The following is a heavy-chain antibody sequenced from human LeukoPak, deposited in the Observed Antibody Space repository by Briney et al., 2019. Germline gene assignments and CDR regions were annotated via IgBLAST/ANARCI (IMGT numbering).Heavy chain of an antibody. CDR1: GGTFSSYA. CDR3: ARDIFYGDYYFDY. J-gene: IGHJ4*02. V-gene: IGHV1-69*05. D-gene: IGHD4-17*01. CDR2: IIPIFGTA. Sequence: ASVKVSCKASGGTFSSYAISWVRQAPGQGLEWMGRIIPIFGTANYAQKFQGRVTITTDESTSTAYMELSSLRSEDTAAYYCARDIFYGDYYFDYWGQGTLVTVSS.